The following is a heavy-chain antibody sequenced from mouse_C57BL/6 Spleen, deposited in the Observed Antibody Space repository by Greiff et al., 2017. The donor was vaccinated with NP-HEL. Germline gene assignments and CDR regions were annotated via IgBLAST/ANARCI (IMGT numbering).Heavy chain of an antibody. CDR2: ISSGSSTI. Sequence: DVHLVESGGGLVKPGGSLKLSCAASGFTFSDYGMHWVRQAPEKGLEWVAYISSGSSTIYYADTVKGRFTISRDNAKNTLFLQMTSLRSEDTAMYYCARYYGYAYYFDYWGQGTTLTVSS. D-gene: IGHD2-2*01. V-gene: IGHV5-17*01. CDR3: ARYYGYAYYFDY. CDR1: GFTFSDYG. J-gene: IGHJ2*01.